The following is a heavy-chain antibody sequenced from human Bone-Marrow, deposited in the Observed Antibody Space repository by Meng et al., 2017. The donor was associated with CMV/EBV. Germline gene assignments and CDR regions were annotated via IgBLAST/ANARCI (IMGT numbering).Heavy chain of an antibody. CDR2: ISSSSSTI. CDR1: GFTFSSYS. CDR3: ARDSLETTLIVVVVARYYYYGMAV. D-gene: IGHD2-15*01. V-gene: IGHV3-48*04. J-gene: IGHJ6*02. Sequence: GGSLRLSCAASGFTFSSYSMNWVRQAPGKGLEWVSYISSSSSTIYYADSVKGRFTISRDNAKNSLYLQMNSLRAEDTAVYYCARDSLETTLIVVVVARYYYYGMAVWGQGATVPVYS.